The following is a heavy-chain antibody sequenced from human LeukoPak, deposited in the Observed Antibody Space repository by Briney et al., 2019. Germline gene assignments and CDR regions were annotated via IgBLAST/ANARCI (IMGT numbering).Heavy chain of an antibody. J-gene: IGHJ4*02. Sequence: GGSLRLSCEASGFTFSSYGMHWVRQAPGKGLEWVALIRYDGNTKYYADSVKGRFTISRDNSKNTLYLQMNSLRAEDTAVYYCAKHLWRDLLWFGEGYYFGYWGQGTLVTVSS. CDR1: GFTFSSYG. V-gene: IGHV3-30*02. CDR2: IRYDGNTK. D-gene: IGHD3-10*01. CDR3: AKHLWRDLLWFGEGYYFGY.